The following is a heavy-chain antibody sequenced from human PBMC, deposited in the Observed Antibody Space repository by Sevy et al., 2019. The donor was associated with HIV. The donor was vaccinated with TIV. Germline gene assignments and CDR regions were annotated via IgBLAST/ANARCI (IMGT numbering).Heavy chain of an antibody. CDR2: INSDGKIK. CDR3: VRGSTGTFGH. D-gene: IGHD3-9*01. J-gene: IGHJ4*02. Sequence: GESLKISCAASGFTLSIYWMHWVRQVPGKGLVWVSHINSDGKIKRYADSVEGRFTISRDNAEKTVYLQMNSLRADETAVYYCVRGSTGTFGHWGQRTLVTVSS. V-gene: IGHV3-74*01. CDR1: GFTLSIYW.